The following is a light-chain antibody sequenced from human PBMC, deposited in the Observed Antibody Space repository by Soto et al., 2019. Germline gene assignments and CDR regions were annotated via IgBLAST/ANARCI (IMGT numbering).Light chain of an antibody. CDR3: CSYAGSPTFVI. CDR2: EVS. V-gene: IGLV2-23*02. J-gene: IGLJ2*01. Sequence: QSVLTQPASVSGSPGQSITIPCTGASSDVGSYNLVSWYQQHPGKAPKLMIYEVSRRPSGISHRFSGSKSGNTASLTISGLQAEDEADYYCCSYAGSPTFVIFGGGTKLTVL. CDR1: SSDVGSYNL.